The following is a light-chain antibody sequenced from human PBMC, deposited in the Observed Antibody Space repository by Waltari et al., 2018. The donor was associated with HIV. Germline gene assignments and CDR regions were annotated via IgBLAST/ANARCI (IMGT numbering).Light chain of an antibody. V-gene: IGKV3-20*01. Sequence: EIVLTQSPGTLSLSPGERATLSCRASQSVTSSHLAWYQQKPGQTPRLLIYGASTRATGIPDMFSGSGSGTDFTLTISRLEPEDFAVYYCQQYGTSPPATFGGGTKVEIK. J-gene: IGKJ4*01. CDR2: GAS. CDR3: QQYGTSPPAT. CDR1: QSVTSSH.